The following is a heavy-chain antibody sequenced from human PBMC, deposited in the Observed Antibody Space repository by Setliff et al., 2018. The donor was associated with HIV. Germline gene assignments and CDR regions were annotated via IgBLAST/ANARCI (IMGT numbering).Heavy chain of an antibody. CDR1: GFTFSSYS. CDR3: ARGPYYYDSSGPFDY. V-gene: IGHV3-21*01. D-gene: IGHD3-22*01. J-gene: IGHJ4*02. CDR2: ISTSSSFK. Sequence: GGSLRLSCVASGFTFSSYSMNWVRQAPGKGPEWVSSISTSSSFKYYTDSVKGRFTISRDNAKNSLYLQMNSLRAEDTAVYYCARGPYYYDSSGPFDYWGQGTLVTVSS.